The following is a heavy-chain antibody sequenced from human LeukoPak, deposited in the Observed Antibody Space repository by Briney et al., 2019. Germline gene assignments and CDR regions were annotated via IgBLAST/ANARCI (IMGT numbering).Heavy chain of an antibody. CDR1: GGTFSSHA. CDR3: ARVVSGPYNRNDGGTLNWFDP. CDR2: IIPIFGTA. D-gene: IGHD1-1*01. V-gene: IGHV1-69*13. Sequence: SVKVSCKASGGTFSSHAISWVRQAPGQGLEWMGGIIPIFGTANYAQKFQGRVTITADESTSTAFMELSSLRSEDTAVYYCARVVSGPYNRNDGGTLNWFDPWGQGTLVTVSS. J-gene: IGHJ5*02.